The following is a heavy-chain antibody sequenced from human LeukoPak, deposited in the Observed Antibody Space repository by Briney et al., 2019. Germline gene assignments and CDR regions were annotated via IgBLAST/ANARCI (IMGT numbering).Heavy chain of an antibody. CDR2: IKQDGSEK. CDR3: ARNAYGAQTPSDV. Sequence: GGSLRLSCAASGFTFSTHWMIWLRQALGKGLEWVANIKQDGSEKYYVDSVKGRFIISRDNAKNSLYLQMNSLRAEDTAVYYCARNAYGAQTPSDVWGQGTTVTVSS. V-gene: IGHV3-7*05. D-gene: IGHD4-17*01. J-gene: IGHJ6*02. CDR1: GFTFSTHW.